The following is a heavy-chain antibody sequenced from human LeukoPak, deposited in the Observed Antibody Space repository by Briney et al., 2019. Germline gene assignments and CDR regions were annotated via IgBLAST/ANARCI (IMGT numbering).Heavy chain of an antibody. CDR2: IYHSGST. J-gene: IGHJ4*02. V-gene: IGHV4-38-2*02. D-gene: IGHD3-10*01. CDR1: GYSISSGYY. CDR3: ARVLRGYYYGSGSKYYFDY. Sequence: SETLSLTCTVSGYSISSGYYWGWIRQPPGKGLEWIGSIYHSGSTYYNPSLKSRVTISVDTSKNQFSLKLSSVTAADTAVYYCARVLRGYYYGSGSKYYFDYWGQGTLVTVSS.